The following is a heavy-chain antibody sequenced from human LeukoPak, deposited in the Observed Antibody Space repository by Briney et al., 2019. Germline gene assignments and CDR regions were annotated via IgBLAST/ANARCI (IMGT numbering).Heavy chain of an antibody. CDR2: ISGSGGST. CDR3: AIQPTEYYYDSSGQFDY. D-gene: IGHD3-22*01. Sequence: GGSPRLSCAASGFTFSSYAMSWVRQAPGKGLEWVSAISGSGGSTYYADSVEGRFTISRDNSKNTLYLQMNSLRAEDTAVYYCAIQPTEYYYDSSGQFDYWGQGTLVTVSS. J-gene: IGHJ4*02. CDR1: GFTFSSYA. V-gene: IGHV3-23*01.